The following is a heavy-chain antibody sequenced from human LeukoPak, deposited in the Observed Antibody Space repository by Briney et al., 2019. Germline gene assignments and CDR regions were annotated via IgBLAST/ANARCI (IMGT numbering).Heavy chain of an antibody. J-gene: IGHJ4*02. CDR1: GGSISSSSYY. D-gene: IGHD6-19*01. V-gene: IGHV4-39*01. CDR2: MYYSGST. Sequence: SETLSLTCIVSGGSISSSSYYWGWIRQPPGKGLEWIGSMYYSGSTYYNPSLKSRVTISVDTSKNQFSLELSSVTAADTAVYYCARHAGSGWDRGFDYWGQGTLVTVSS. CDR3: ARHAGSGWDRGFDY.